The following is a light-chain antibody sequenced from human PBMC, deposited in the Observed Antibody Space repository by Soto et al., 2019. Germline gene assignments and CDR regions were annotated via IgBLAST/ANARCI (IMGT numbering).Light chain of an antibody. J-gene: IGKJ1*01. CDR2: GAS. CDR1: QSVSNNY. CDR3: QQRRNWPPT. Sequence: EIVLTQSPGTLSLSPGERATLSCRASQSVSNNYLAWYQQKPGQAPRLLIYGASNRATGIPDRFSGSGSGTDFTLTISSLEPEDFAIYYCQQRRNWPPTFGQGTKVDNK. V-gene: IGKV3D-20*02.